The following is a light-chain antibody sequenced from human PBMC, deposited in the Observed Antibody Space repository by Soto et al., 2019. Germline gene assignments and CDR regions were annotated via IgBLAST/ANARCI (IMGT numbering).Light chain of an antibody. J-gene: IGKJ1*01. V-gene: IGKV1-9*01. CDR2: AAS. CDR3: QQLNSYLWT. CDR1: QGISSY. Sequence: IQLTQSPSSLSASVGDRVTITCRASQGISSYLAWYQQKPGKAPTLLIYAASTLQRGVPSRFSGSGSGTDFTLTISSLQPEDFATYYCQQLNSYLWTFGQGTKVEIK.